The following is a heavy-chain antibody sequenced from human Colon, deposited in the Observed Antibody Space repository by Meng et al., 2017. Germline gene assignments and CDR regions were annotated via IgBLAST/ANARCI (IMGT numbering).Heavy chain of an antibody. V-gene: IGHV4-34*01. CDR1: GGSFSGYY. CDR3: ARNGKWGFDY. J-gene: IGHJ4*02. CDR2: FSHSGTT. D-gene: IGHD1-26*01. Sequence: VQLQQWGAGLLKPSETLSLPCAVYGGSFSGYYWSWIRQPPGKGLEWIGEFSHSGTTNYSPSLKSRSTISVDKSKSQFSLKLSSVTAADTAVYYCARNGKWGFDYWGQGTLVTVSS.